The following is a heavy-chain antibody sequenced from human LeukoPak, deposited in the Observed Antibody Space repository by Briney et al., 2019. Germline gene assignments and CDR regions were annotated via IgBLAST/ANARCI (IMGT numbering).Heavy chain of an antibody. D-gene: IGHD3-9*01. CDR3: AKGPIFRFDY. V-gene: IGHV3-23*01. CDR2: ISGSGDNT. J-gene: IGHJ4*02. CDR1: GFTFSSYA. Sequence: GGTLRLSCAASGFTFSSYAMGWVRQAPGKGLEWVSGISGSGDNTYYANSVKGRFTISRDNSKNTLYLQMNSLRAEDTAVYYCAKGPIFRFDYWGQGTLVTVSS.